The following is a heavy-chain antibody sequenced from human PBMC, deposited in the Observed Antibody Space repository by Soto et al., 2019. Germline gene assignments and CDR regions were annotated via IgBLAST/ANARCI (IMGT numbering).Heavy chain of an antibody. CDR1: GGSINSYY. Sequence: PSETLSLTCRVSGGSINSYYWSWIRPPPGKGLEWIGYIFYSGRSGSTNYNPSLKSRVTISVDTSKNQFSLKLSSVTAADTAVYYCARDLAVAGRPKAFDIWGRGTMVTVSS. CDR2: IFYSGRSGST. D-gene: IGHD6-19*01. CDR3: ARDLAVAGRPKAFDI. J-gene: IGHJ3*02. V-gene: IGHV4-59*01.